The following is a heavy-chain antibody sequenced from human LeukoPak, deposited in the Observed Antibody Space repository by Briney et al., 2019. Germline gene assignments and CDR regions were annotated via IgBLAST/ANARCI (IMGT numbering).Heavy chain of an antibody. CDR2: ISGYNGYT. CDR1: GYTFTNYG. J-gene: IGHJ6*03. Sequence: ASVKVSCKTSGYTFTNYGISWVRQAPGQGLEWMGWISGYNGYTNYAQKLQGRVTMTTDTSTSTAYMELRSLRSDDTAVYYCARGVVAATFYYYMDVWDKGTTVTVSS. V-gene: IGHV1-18*01. CDR3: ARGVVAATFYYYMDV. D-gene: IGHD2-15*01.